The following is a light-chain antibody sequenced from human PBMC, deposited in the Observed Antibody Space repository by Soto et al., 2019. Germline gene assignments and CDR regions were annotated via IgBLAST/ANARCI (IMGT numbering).Light chain of an antibody. CDR2: GAS. Sequence: GWPKTTGILSLSPGERASLSCGASQSISSSFLAWYQQKPGQAPRLLIYGASSRATGIPDRFSGTGSETDFTLTISRLEPEDFAVYYCQQYDNSPITFGQGTRLAIK. CDR3: QQYDNSPIT. V-gene: IGKV3-20*01. J-gene: IGKJ5*01. CDR1: QSISSSF.